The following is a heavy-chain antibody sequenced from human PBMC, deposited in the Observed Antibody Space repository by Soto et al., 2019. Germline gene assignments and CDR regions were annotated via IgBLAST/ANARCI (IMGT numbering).Heavy chain of an antibody. J-gene: IGHJ3*02. Sequence: QVQLVQSGAEVKKPGSSVRVSCKASGGTFNRDALNWVRLAPGQGLEWMGRIIPVFGTRHYEQKFQDRFTITADKSTSTAYMELSSLRFDDTAVYYCARSRATTVALDIWGRGTTVTVSS. CDR3: ARSRATTVALDI. D-gene: IGHD1-1*01. CDR2: IIPVFGTR. V-gene: IGHV1-69*06. CDR1: GGTFNRDA.